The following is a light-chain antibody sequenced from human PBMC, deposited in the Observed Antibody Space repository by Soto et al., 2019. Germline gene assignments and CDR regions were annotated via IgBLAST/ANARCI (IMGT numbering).Light chain of an antibody. CDR1: SSNIGGNT. CDR2: SNN. J-gene: IGLJ2*01. Sequence: QSVLTQPPSASGTPGQRVTISCSGSSSNIGGNTVNWYQQLPGTAPKLLIYSNNQRPSGVPDRFSCSKSGTSAALAISGLQSADEAAYYCAAWDARLNGVVFGGGTKLTVL. CDR3: AAWDARLNGVV. V-gene: IGLV1-44*01.